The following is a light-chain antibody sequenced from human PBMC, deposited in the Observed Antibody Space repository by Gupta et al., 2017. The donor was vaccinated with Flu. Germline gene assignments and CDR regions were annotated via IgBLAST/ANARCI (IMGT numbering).Light chain of an antibody. CDR1: SSDVGGYKF. J-gene: IGLJ1*01. CDR3: SSFTSRSTLV. CDR2: EVS. V-gene: IGLV2-14*01. Sequence: SALTQPASVSGSPGQSIPISCTGTSSDVGGYKFVSWYQQPPGKAPKLMIYEVSNRPSGVSNRFSGSKSGNTASLTISGLQAEDEADYYCSSFTSRSTLVFGTGTKVTVV.